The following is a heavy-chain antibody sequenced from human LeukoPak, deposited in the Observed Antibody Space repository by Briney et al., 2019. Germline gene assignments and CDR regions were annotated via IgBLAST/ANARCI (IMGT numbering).Heavy chain of an antibody. V-gene: IGHV1-2*02. Sequence: ASVKVSCKASGYTFTGYYMHWVRQAPGQGLEWMGWINPNSGGTNYAQKFQGRVTMTRDTSISTAYMELSGLRSDDTAVYYCARVPRDSSFEGDYWGQGTLVTVSS. CDR2: INPNSGGT. J-gene: IGHJ4*02. CDR1: GYTFTGYY. D-gene: IGHD6-6*01. CDR3: ARVPRDSSFEGDY.